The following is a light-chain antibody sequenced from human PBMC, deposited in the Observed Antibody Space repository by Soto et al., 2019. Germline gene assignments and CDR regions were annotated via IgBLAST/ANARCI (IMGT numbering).Light chain of an antibody. V-gene: IGKV3D-15*01. J-gene: IGKJ5*01. Sequence: ETVMTQSPATLSLSPGERATLSCRASQSINSKLVWYQQKPGQAPSFLIYGASTRATGIPDRLSGSGSGTHFTLTISRLEPGDCAVYYCQQYRRAPIPFGQGALLEI. CDR3: QQYRRAPIP. CDR2: GAS. CDR1: QSINSK.